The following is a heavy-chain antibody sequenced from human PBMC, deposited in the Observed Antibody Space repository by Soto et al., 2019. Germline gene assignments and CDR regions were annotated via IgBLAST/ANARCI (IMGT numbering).Heavy chain of an antibody. J-gene: IGHJ4*02. V-gene: IGHV4-59*01. Sequence: SETLSLTCIVSGGSINSYYWSWIRQPPGKGLEWIGHVYYSGSTNYNPSLKSRVTMSIDTSKNHFSLKLNSVIAADTAVYFCARGVETGPDYWGQGTLVTVSS. CDR2: VYYSGST. D-gene: IGHD1-1*01. CDR3: ARGVETGPDY. CDR1: GGSINSYY.